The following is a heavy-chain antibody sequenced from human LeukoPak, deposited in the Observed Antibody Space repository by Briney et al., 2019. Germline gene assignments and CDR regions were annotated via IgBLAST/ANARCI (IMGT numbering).Heavy chain of an antibody. CDR1: GYVISSGYY. Sequence: SETLSLTCIVSGYVISSGYYWGWIRQPPGEGLEWIGSISNRGDTYHKASLKSRLTLSMDTLKNQFSLKLRAVTAADTAVYYCARAPGSGWSDWGQGTLVTVSS. CDR2: ISNRGDT. D-gene: IGHD6-19*01. V-gene: IGHV4-38-2*02. J-gene: IGHJ4*02. CDR3: ARAPGSGWSD.